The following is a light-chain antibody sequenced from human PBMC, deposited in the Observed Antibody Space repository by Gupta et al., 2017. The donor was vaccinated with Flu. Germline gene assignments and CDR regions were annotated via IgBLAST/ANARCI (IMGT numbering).Light chain of an antibody. CDR2: KVS. CDR3: MQTSHWPYT. J-gene: IGKJ2*01. Sequence: DVVMTQSPLSLPVTPGXXXXISCRSSESLIHSDGNTYLNWFQQRPGQSPRRLIYKVSDRDSGVPDRFSGSWSGTDFTLKISRLEPEDVGVYYCMQTSHWPYTFGQGTNLEIK. V-gene: IGKV2-30*02. CDR1: ESLIHSDGNTY.